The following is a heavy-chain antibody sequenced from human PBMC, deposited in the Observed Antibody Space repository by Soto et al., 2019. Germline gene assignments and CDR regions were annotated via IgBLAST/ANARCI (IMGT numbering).Heavy chain of an antibody. CDR3: ARRGRWLQWNFDY. Sequence: GESLKISCQGSGYSFTSYWIGWVRQMPGKGLEWMGIIYAGDSDTRYSPSFQGQVTISADKSISTAYLQWNSLKTSDTAMYYCARRGRWLQWNFDYWGQGTLVTVSS. V-gene: IGHV5-51*01. CDR1: GYSFTSYW. D-gene: IGHD5-12*01. J-gene: IGHJ4*02. CDR2: IYAGDSDT.